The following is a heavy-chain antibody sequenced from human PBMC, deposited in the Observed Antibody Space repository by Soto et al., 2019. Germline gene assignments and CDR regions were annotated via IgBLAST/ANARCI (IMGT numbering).Heavy chain of an antibody. D-gene: IGHD3-9*01. V-gene: IGHV3-7*01. CDR1: GFTFSSYG. CDR2: IKQEGSEK. J-gene: IGHJ4*02. Sequence: EVQLVESGGGLVQPGGSLRLSCAASGFTFSSYGMSWVRQAPGKGLEWVANIKQEGSEKYYVDSVKGRFTISRDNAKNSLYLQMTSLRAEDTAVYYCARVLTGAFDYWGQGTLVTVSS. CDR3: ARVLTGAFDY.